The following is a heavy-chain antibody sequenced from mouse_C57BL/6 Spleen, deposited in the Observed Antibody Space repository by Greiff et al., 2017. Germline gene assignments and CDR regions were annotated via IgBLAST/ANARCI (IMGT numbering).Heavy chain of an antibody. J-gene: IGHJ1*03. D-gene: IGHD1-1*01. CDR2: IYPSDSET. V-gene: IGHV1-61*01. CDR3: ARRGGYGRSWNWYFDV. CDR1: GYTFTSYW. Sequence: QVQLQQPGAELVRPGSSVKLSCKASGYTFTSYWMDWVKQRPGQGLEWIGNIYPSDSETHYNQKFKDKATLTVDKSSSTAYMQLSSLTSEDSAVYYSARRGGYGRSWNWYFDVWGTGTTVTVSA.